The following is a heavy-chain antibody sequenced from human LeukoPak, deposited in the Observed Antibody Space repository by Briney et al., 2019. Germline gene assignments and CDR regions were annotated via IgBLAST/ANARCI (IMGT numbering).Heavy chain of an antibody. V-gene: IGHV5-51*01. D-gene: IGHD6-13*01. Sequence: GESMKISCKGSGYRFTDYWIGRVLQMPGKDLQEMRSINPGDSDTRYSPSFQGQVTISADKSINTAHLQWSTLKASDTAMYYCAIGAAGTTPDYYYFGLDVWGRGTTVRVSS. CDR2: INPGDSDT. CDR1: GYRFTDYW. CDR3: AIGAAGTTPDYYYFGLDV. J-gene: IGHJ6*02.